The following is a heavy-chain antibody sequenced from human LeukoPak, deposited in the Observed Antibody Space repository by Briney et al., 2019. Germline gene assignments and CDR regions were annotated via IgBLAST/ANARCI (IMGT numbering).Heavy chain of an antibody. CDR1: GGSISRGSYY. V-gene: IGHV4-39*01. J-gene: IGHJ4*02. CDR2: MFYSGSA. CDR3: ARHVAAPGAAVFHFDY. D-gene: IGHD6-13*01. Sequence: PSETLSLTCTVSGGSISRGSYYWGWVRQAPGKGLEWIGSMFYSGSAYYNPSLQSRVTISVDTSRNQFSLRMSSVTAADTAVYYCARHVAAPGAAVFHFDYWGQGTLVTVSS.